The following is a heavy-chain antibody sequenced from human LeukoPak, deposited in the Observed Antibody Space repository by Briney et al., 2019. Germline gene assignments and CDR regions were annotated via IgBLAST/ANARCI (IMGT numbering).Heavy chain of an antibody. V-gene: IGHV4-31*03. Sequence: SETLSLTCTVSGGSISSGGYYWSWIRQHPGKGLEWIGYIYYSGSTYYNPSLKSRVTISVDTSKNRFSLKLSSVTAADTAVYYCARDYGDYPRYFDLWGRGTLVTVSS. J-gene: IGHJ2*01. D-gene: IGHD4-17*01. CDR3: ARDYGDYPRYFDL. CDR2: IYYSGST. CDR1: GGSISSGGYY.